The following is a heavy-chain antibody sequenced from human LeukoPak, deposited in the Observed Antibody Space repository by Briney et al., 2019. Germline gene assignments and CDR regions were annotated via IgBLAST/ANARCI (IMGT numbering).Heavy chain of an antibody. CDR1: GYSFTSYW. D-gene: IGHD6-13*01. V-gene: IGHV5-51*01. CDR2: INPGDSDT. Sequence: GESLKISCKGSGYSFTSYWIGWVRQMPGKGLEWMGIINPGDSDTRYSPSFQGQVTISVDKSISTAYLQWSSLEAPDAAMYFCATVPRIPAVGNTEYFRHWGQGTLVSVSS. CDR3: ATVPRIPAVGNTEYFRH. J-gene: IGHJ1*01.